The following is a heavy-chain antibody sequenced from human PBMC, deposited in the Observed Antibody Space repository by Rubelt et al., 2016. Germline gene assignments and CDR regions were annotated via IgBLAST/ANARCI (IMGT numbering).Heavy chain of an antibody. CDR2: INSDGSST. CDR3: ARAQAPYYYDSSGYEYGMDV. CDR1: GFTFSSYW. J-gene: IGHJ6*02. D-gene: IGHD3-22*01. V-gene: IGHV3-74*01. Sequence: AASGFTFSSYWMHWVRQAPGKGLVWVSRINSDGSSTSYADSVKGRFTISRDNSENTLSLQMNGLRGDDTAVYYCARAQAPYYYDSSGYEYGMDVWGQGTTVTVSS.